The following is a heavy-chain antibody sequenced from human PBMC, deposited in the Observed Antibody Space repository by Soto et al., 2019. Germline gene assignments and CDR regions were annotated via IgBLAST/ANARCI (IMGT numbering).Heavy chain of an antibody. V-gene: IGHV2-5*02. Sequence: QITLKESGPTLVKPTQTLTLTCTFSGFSLSSSGVGVGWFRQPPGKALDWLALIYWDDDKRYSPSLKSRLTITKDTSKNQVVLKVTNVAPVDTGTYYCAHEVARDGEPYYFDNWGQGTLVTVSS. D-gene: IGHD4-17*01. CDR3: AHEVARDGEPYYFDN. CDR2: IYWDDDK. J-gene: IGHJ4*02. CDR1: GFSLSSSGVG.